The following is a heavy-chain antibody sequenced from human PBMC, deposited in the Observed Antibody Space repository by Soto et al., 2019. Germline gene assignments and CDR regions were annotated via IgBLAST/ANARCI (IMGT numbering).Heavy chain of an antibody. CDR2: IWYDGSNK. V-gene: IGHV3-33*01. J-gene: IGHJ4*02. Sequence: GGSLRLSCAASGFTFSSYGMHWVRQAPGKGLEWVAVIWYDGSNKYYADSVKGRFTISRDNSKNTLYLQMNSLRAEDTAVYYCARDRPIFGPVIYYFDYWGQGTLVTVSS. CDR3: ARDRPIFGPVIYYFDY. D-gene: IGHD3-3*01. CDR1: GFTFSSYG.